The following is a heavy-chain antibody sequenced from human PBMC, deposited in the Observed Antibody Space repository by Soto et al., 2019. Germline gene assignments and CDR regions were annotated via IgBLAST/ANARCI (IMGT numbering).Heavy chain of an antibody. Sequence: QVQLVQSGAEVKKPGASVKVSCKASGYTFTSYGISWVRQAPGQGLEWMGWISAYNGNTNYAQKLQGRVTMTTDTSTSTAYMELRSLRSDDTAVYYCARWGAFDYGGNSVRQRYYYYYSGMDVWGQGTTVTVSS. CDR1: GYTFTSYG. CDR3: ARWGAFDYGGNSVRQRYYYYYSGMDV. V-gene: IGHV1-18*01. J-gene: IGHJ6*02. CDR2: ISAYNGNT. D-gene: IGHD4-17*01.